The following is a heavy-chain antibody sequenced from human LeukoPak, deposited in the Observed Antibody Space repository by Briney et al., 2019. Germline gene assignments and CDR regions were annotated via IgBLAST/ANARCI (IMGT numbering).Heavy chain of an antibody. J-gene: IGHJ6*03. V-gene: IGHV1-2*02. Sequence: ASVKVSCKASGYTFTGYYMHWVRQAPGQGLEWMGWINPNSGGTNYAQKFQGRVTMTRDTSISTAYMELSSLRSEDTAVYYCARSSGSGSYYNKPDYYYYYMDVWGKGTTVTISS. D-gene: IGHD3-10*01. CDR2: INPNSGGT. CDR3: ARSSGSGSYYNKPDYYYYYMDV. CDR1: GYTFTGYY.